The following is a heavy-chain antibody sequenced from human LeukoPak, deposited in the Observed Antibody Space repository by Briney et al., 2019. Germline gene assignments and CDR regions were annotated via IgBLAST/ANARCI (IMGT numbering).Heavy chain of an antibody. J-gene: IGHJ4*02. CDR3: ARGALLWFGDRMEYYFDY. CDR1: GGSISSYY. V-gene: IGHV4-59*13. D-gene: IGHD3-10*01. CDR2: IYYSGNT. Sequence: PSETLSLTCTVSGGSISSYYWSWIRQPPGKGLEWIGVIYYSGNTNYNPSLKSRVTISVDTSKNQFSLKLSSMTAADTAVYYCARGALLWFGDRMEYYFDYWGQGTLLTVSS.